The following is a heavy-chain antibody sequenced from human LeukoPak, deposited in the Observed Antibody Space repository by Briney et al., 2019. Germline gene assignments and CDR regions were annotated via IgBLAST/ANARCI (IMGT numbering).Heavy chain of an antibody. CDR3: VKDPSYYYGSGSYQYAFDI. CDR2: ISSNVGST. Sequence: GGCLRLSCSASGFTFSSYAMHWVRRAPGKGLEYVSAISSNVGSTYYADSVKGTFTISRDNSKNTLYLQMSSLRAEDTAVYYCVKDPSYYYGSGSYQYAFDIRGQGTIVNLTS. D-gene: IGHD3-10*01. V-gene: IGHV3-64D*09. J-gene: IGHJ3*02. CDR1: GFTFSSYA.